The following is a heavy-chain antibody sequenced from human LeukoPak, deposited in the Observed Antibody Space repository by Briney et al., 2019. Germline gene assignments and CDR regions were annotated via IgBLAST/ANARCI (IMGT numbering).Heavy chain of an antibody. D-gene: IGHD6-13*01. V-gene: IGHV5-51*01. Sequence: GESLKISCNGSGYXLTSYWISWVRQMPGKGLEWMGIIYPGDSDTRYSPSFQGQVTISADTSSSTAYLHWSSLKASDTAMYYCARRGSTWTNDYWGQGTLVTVSS. CDR3: ARRGSTWTNDY. CDR2: IYPGDSDT. J-gene: IGHJ4*02. CDR1: GYXLTSYW.